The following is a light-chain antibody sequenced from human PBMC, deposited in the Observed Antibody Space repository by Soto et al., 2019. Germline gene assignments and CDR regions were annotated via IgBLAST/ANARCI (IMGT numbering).Light chain of an antibody. Sequence: DIQMTQSPSSLSASVGDTVTITCRASQDISGWLAWYQQQPDKAPKSLIYAASTLQSGVPSRFSGSRSGTDFTLTISSLQPEDFATYLCQQYRSPPVTFGPGTKVDI. CDR2: AAS. CDR1: QDISGW. CDR3: QQYRSPPVT. J-gene: IGKJ3*01. V-gene: IGKV1D-16*01.